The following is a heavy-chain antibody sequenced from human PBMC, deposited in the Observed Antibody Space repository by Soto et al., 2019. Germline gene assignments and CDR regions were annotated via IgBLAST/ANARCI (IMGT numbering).Heavy chain of an antibody. Sequence: ASVKVSCKASGYAFNSYYMHWVRQAPGQGLEWMGIIYPSGGSPSYAQKFQGTVTMTRDTTTSTAYMELRNLRSEDTAVYFCARGDTAMAFDYWGQGTLVTVSS. CDR1: GYAFNSYY. V-gene: IGHV1-46*02. CDR2: IYPSGGSP. D-gene: IGHD5-18*01. J-gene: IGHJ4*02. CDR3: ARGDTAMAFDY.